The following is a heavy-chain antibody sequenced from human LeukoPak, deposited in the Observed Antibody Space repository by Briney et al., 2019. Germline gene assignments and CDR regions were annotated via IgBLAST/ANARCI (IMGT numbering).Heavy chain of an antibody. D-gene: IGHD2-8*02. CDR2: IYISGST. CDR3: ARDSRPRILCWRSNNWFDP. V-gene: IGHV4-4*07. J-gene: IGHJ5*02. Sequence: SETLSLTCTVSGGSISSYYWSWIRQPAGKGLEWIGRIYISGSTNYNPSLKSRVTMSVDTSKNQFSLKLSSVTAADTAVYYCARDSRPRILCWRSNNWFDPWGQGTLVTVSS. CDR1: GGSISSYY.